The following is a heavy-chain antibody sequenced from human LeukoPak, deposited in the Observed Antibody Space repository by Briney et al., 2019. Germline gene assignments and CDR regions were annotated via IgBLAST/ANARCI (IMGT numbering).Heavy chain of an antibody. Sequence: ASVKVSCKASGYTFTSDGISWVRQAPGQGLEWMGWISVSTGNTNYAQKLQGRVTMTTDTSTSTAYMELRSLRSDDTAVYYCGRDPDSYTTSFFDYWGQGTLVTVSS. CDR3: GRDPDSYTTSFFDY. J-gene: IGHJ4*02. CDR1: GYTFTSDG. V-gene: IGHV1-18*01. CDR2: ISVSTGNT. D-gene: IGHD2-2*02.